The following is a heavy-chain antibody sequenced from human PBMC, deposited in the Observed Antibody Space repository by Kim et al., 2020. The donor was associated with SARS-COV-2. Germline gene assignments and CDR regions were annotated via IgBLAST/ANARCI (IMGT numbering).Heavy chain of an antibody. V-gene: IGHV3-48*03. CDR3: AALDSVQVPGGI. J-gene: IGHJ4*02. Sequence: YVDSVKGRFTMSRDTAKNSLYLQMNSLIPEDTAIYYFAALDSVQVPGGIWGQGTLVTVSS. D-gene: IGHD3-10*01.